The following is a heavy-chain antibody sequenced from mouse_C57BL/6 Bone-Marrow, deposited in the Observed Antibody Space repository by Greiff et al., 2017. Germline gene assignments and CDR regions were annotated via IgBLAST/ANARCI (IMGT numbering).Heavy chain of an antibody. CDR3: ARWDWDYFDY. CDR1: GYTFTSYW. V-gene: IGHV1-69*01. Sequence: QVQLQQPGAELVMPGASVKLSCKASGYTFTSYWMHWVKQRPGQGLEWIGEIDPSDSSTNYNQQFKGKSTLTVDKSSSTAYMQLSSLTSEDSAVYYCARWDWDYFDYWGQGTTLTVSS. J-gene: IGHJ2*01. CDR2: IDPSDSST. D-gene: IGHD4-1*01.